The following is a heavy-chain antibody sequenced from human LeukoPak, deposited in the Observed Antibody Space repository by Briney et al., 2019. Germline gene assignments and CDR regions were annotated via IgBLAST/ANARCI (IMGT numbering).Heavy chain of an antibody. CDR1: GDFITGSTYY. J-gene: IGHJ4*02. D-gene: IGHD3-22*01. V-gene: IGHV4-39*01. CDR2: MYYSGST. CDR3: ARQYYDSTGYYYFDY. Sequence: SETLSLTCTVSGDFITGSTYYWGWIRQPPGKGLEWIGSMYYSGSTYSNPSLRSRVTMSADTSKNQFSLNLKSVTAPDTAVYYCARQYYDSTGYYYFDYWGQGTLATVSS.